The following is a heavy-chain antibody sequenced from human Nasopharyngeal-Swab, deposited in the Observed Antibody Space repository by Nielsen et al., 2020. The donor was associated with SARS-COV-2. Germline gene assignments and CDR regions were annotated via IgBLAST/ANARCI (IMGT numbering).Heavy chain of an antibody. CDR1: GGSFSGYY. J-gene: IGHJ6*02. CDR2: INHSGST. Sequence: SETLSLTCAVYGGSFSGYYWSWIRQPPGKGLEWIGEINHSGSTNYNPPLKSRVTISVDTSKNQFSLKLSSVTAADTAVYYCASLLNPILTGYYYYYYGMDVWGQGTTVTVSS. D-gene: IGHD3-9*01. CDR3: ASLLNPILTGYYYYYYGMDV. V-gene: IGHV4-34*01.